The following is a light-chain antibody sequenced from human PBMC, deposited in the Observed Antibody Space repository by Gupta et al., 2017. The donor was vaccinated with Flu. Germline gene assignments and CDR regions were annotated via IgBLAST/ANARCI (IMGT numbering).Light chain of an antibody. CDR2: RAS. CDR3: QQYNGYYT. CDR1: QSNNGW. Sequence: VVDRSTTSCRASQSNNGWLACYQQKPGKAPKLLIYRASSLESGVPSRFSGSGSGTEFTLTISSLEPDDFATYYCQQYNGYYTFGQGTKLEIK. J-gene: IGKJ2*01. V-gene: IGKV1-5*03.